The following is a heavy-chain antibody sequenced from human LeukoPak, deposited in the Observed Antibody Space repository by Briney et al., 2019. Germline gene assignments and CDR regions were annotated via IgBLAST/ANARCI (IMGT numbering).Heavy chain of an antibody. V-gene: IGHV5-51*01. Sequence: GESLKISCKGSGYSFTSYWIGWVRQMPGKGLEWMGIIYPGDSDTRYSPSFQGQVTISADKSISTAYLQWSSLKASDTAMYYCARLTMVRGARAGAPDYWGQGTLVTVSS. CDR3: ARLTMVRGARAGAPDY. CDR2: IYPGDSDT. J-gene: IGHJ4*02. D-gene: IGHD3-10*01. CDR1: GYSFTSYW.